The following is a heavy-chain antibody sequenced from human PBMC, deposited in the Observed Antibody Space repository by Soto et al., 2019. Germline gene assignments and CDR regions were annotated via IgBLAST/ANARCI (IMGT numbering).Heavy chain of an antibody. CDR3: AKDSTLGGWGGMDV. J-gene: IGHJ6*02. Sequence: PGGSLRLSCAASGFTFSSFWMNWVRQAPGKGLEWVANTKQDGSEKFYADSVKGRFTISRDNAKNSLYLQMNSLRAEDTALYYCAKDSTLGGWGGMDVWGQGTTVTVSS. CDR1: GFTFSSFW. D-gene: IGHD3-16*01. V-gene: IGHV3-7*03. CDR2: TKQDGSEK.